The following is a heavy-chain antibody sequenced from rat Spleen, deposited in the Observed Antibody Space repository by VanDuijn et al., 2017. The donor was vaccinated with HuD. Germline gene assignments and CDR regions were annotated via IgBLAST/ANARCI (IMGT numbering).Heavy chain of an antibody. V-gene: IGHV5-17*01. Sequence: EVQLVESGGGLVQPGRSLKLSCAASGFTFSDYAMAWVRQAPKQGLEWVATIIYDGSSTYYRDSVKGRFTISRDNAKSTLYLQMDSLRSEDTATYYCARGGVNWGVMDAWGQGASVTVSS. CDR2: IIYDGSST. CDR3: ARGGVNWGVMDA. D-gene: IGHD5-1*01. CDR1: GFTFSDYA. J-gene: IGHJ4*01.